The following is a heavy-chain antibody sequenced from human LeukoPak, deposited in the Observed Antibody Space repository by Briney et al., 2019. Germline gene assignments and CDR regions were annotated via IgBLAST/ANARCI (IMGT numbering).Heavy chain of an antibody. Sequence: PGGSLRLSCVASGFTFSSYGIHWVRQAPGKGLEWVAVVSSDGSIKYNADSVKGRFTISRDTSKNTVYLQMNSLGPEDTAFYYCARGYSSSWLGYFDYWGQGTLVTVSS. J-gene: IGHJ4*02. CDR3: ARGYSSSWLGYFDY. D-gene: IGHD6-13*01. CDR2: VSSDGSIK. CDR1: GFTFSSYG. V-gene: IGHV3-30*03.